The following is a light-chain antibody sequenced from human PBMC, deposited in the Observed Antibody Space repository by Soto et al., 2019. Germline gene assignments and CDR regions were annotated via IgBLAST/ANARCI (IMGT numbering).Light chain of an antibody. CDR2: EVS. CDR3: SSYTTSGTLYV. V-gene: IGLV2-11*01. Sequence: SVLTKPRSVSRAPGQSGTISCTGTSSYVGGFNYVSWYQQHPGKAPKLMIYEVSNRPSGGSDRFSGYKYENPASLIISVLQAEDEADYNCSSYTTSGTLYVFGTGTKVTV. CDR1: SSYVGGFNY. J-gene: IGLJ1*01.